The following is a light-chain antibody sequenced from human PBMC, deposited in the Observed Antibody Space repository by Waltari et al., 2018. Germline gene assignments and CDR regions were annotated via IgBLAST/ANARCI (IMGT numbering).Light chain of an antibody. CDR3: SSYTTSHTAYWV. V-gene: IGLV2-14*03. J-gene: IGLJ3*02. CDR2: DVT. Sequence: QSALTQPASVSGSPGQSITISCSGTNSDIGGYKYVSWYQQHPGKAPKLIIYDVTNRPAGLSHRCSGSKSGITASLTISGLQAEDEGDYYCSSYTTSHTAYWVFGGGTRLTVL. CDR1: NSDIGGYKY.